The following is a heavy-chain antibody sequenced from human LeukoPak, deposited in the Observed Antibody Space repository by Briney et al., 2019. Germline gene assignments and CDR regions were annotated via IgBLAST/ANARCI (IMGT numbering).Heavy chain of an antibody. V-gene: IGHV3-30*04. CDR2: ISYDGSNK. CDR1: GFTFSSYA. Sequence: GGSLRLSCAASGFTFSSYAMHWVRQAPGKGLEWVAVISYDGSNKYYADSVKGRFTISRDNSKNTLYLQMNSLRAEDTAVYYCARDGGGGSYSVYGFLDYWGQGTLVTVSS. CDR3: ARDGGGGSYSVYGFLDY. D-gene: IGHD1-26*01. J-gene: IGHJ4*02.